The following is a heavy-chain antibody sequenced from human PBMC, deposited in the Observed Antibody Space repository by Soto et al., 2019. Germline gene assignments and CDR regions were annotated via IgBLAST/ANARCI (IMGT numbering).Heavy chain of an antibody. D-gene: IGHD3-10*01. Sequence: SETLSLTCAVSGDSISSTNWWIWVRQPPGKGLEWIGEIHHSGSTNYNPSLKSRVTMSVDKSKNQLSLKLSSVTAADTAVYYCARVWDYGSGIYWYFDYWGQGTLVTVSS. CDR2: IHHSGST. CDR1: GDSISSTNW. J-gene: IGHJ4*02. CDR3: ARVWDYGSGIYWYFDY. V-gene: IGHV4-4*02.